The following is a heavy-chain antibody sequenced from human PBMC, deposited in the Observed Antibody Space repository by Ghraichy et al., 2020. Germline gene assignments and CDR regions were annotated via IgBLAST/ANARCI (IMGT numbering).Heavy chain of an antibody. V-gene: IGHV4-39*01. D-gene: IGHD2-2*01. J-gene: IGHJ4*02. CDR2: IFYSGTT. CDR1: GGSISSSGHY. CDR3: ARHLGYCSSTSCSHFDH. Sequence: GSLRLSCTVSGGSISSSGHYWGWIRQPPGKGLEWIGSIFYSGTTYYNPSLQSRVTISVDTSKNQFSLKLSSVTAADTAVYYCARHLGYCSSTSCSHFDHWGQGTLVTVSS.